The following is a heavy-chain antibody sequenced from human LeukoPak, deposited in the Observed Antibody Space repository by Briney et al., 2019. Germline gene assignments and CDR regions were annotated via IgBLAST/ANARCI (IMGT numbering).Heavy chain of an antibody. D-gene: IGHD6-19*01. CDR1: GYTFTGYY. J-gene: IGHJ4*02. CDR2: INPNSGGT. Sequence: ASVKVSCKASGYTFTGYYMHWVRQAPGQALEWMGRINPNSGGTNYAQKFQGRVTMTRDTSISTAYMELSRLRSDDTAVYYCATRDRIAVADIFDYWGQGTLVTVSS. CDR3: ATRDRIAVADIFDY. V-gene: IGHV1-2*06.